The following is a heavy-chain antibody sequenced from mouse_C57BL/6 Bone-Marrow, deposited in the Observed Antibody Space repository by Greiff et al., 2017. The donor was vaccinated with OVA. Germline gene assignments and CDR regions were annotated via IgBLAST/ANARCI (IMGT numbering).Heavy chain of an antibody. Sequence: EVKVVESGGDLVKPGGSLKLSCAASGFTFSSYGMSWVRQTPDKRLEWVATISSGGSYTYYPDSVKGRFTISRDNAKNTLYLQMSSLKPEDTAMYYCARRKGFITTVVGYFDVWGTGTTVTVSA. D-gene: IGHD1-1*01. CDR2: ISSGGSYT. CDR1: GFTFSSYG. V-gene: IGHV5-6*02. J-gene: IGHJ1*03. CDR3: ARRKGFITTVVGYFDV.